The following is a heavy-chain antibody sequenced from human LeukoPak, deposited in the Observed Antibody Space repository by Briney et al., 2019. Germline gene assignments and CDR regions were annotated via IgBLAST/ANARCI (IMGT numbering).Heavy chain of an antibody. D-gene: IGHD2-21*02. J-gene: IGHJ6*02. CDR1: GGSISSSKW. Sequence: SGTLSLTCAVSGGSISSSKWWSWVRQPRGKGREWIGEIYHSGSTNYNPSLKSRVTISVDKSKNHFSLKLDSVTAADTAVYYCARKYCGGDCYPDGGYYYYYGMDVWGLGTTVTVSS. CDR2: IYHSGST. V-gene: IGHV4-4*02. CDR3: ARKYCGGDCYPDGGYYYYYGMDV.